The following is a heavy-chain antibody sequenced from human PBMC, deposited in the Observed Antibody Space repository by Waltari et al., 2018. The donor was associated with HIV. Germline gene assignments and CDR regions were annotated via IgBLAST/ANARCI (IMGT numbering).Heavy chain of an antibody. D-gene: IGHD4-17*01. CDR1: GGSISSYY. V-gene: IGHV4-59*01. J-gene: IGHJ2*01. CDR2: IYYSGST. CDR3: ARGRMDYGGNWWYFDL. Sequence: QVQLQESGPGLVKPSETLSLTCTVSGGSISSYYWSWIRKPPGKGLEWIGYIYYSGSTNYNPSLKSRVTISVDTSKNQFSLKLSSVTAADTAVYYCARGRMDYGGNWWYFDLWGRGTLVTVSS.